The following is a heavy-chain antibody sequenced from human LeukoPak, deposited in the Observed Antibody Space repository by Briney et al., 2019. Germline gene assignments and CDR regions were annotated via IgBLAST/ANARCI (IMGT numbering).Heavy chain of an antibody. J-gene: IGHJ4*02. CDR3: ARCGRSGWYA. D-gene: IGHD6-19*01. V-gene: IGHV4-59*12. CDR2: IYYSGST. Sequence: SETLSLTCTVSGGSISSYYWSWIRQPPGKGLEWIGYIYYSGSTNYNPSLKSRVTISVDTSKNQFSLKLSSVTAADTAVYYCARCGRSGWYAWGQGTLVTVSS. CDR1: GGSISSYY.